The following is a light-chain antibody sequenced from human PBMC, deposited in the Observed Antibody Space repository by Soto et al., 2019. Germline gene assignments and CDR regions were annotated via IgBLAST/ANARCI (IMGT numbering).Light chain of an antibody. CDR2: TDN. CDR3: AAWDDSTYV. CDR1: SSNIGINT. Sequence: QSVLTQPPSASGTPGQRVTISCSGSSSNIGINTVNWYQQVPGTAPKLLIYTDNQRPSGVPDRFSGSKSGTSASLAISGLQSEDEADYYCAAWDDSTYVFGTGTKVTVL. V-gene: IGLV1-44*01. J-gene: IGLJ1*01.